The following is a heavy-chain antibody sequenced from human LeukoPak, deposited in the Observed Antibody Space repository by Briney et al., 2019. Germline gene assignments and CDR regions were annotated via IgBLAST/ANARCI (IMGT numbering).Heavy chain of an antibody. CDR1: GGSISSYY. V-gene: IGHV4-59*01. Sequence: PSETLSLTCTVSGGSISSYYWSWIRQPPGKGLEWIGCIYYTGSTNYNPSLKSRVTISVDTSKNQFSLKLSSVTAADTAKYYCARENSFSSWQRKFFDYWGQGTLVTVSS. D-gene: IGHD6-13*01. CDR3: ARENSFSSWQRKFFDY. CDR2: IYYTGST. J-gene: IGHJ4*02.